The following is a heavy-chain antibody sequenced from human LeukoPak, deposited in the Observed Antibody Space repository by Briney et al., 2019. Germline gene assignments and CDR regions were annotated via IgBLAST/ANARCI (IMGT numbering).Heavy chain of an antibody. V-gene: IGHV3-66*01. CDR2: IYSGGST. CDR1: GFTVGSNY. D-gene: IGHD3-10*01. Sequence: GGSLRLSCAASGFTVGSNYMSWVRQAPGKGLEWVSVIYSGGSTYYADSVKGRFTISRDNSKNTPYLQMNSLRAEDTAVYYCARALVRGGKIDYWGQGTLVTVSS. CDR3: ARALVRGGKIDY. J-gene: IGHJ4*02.